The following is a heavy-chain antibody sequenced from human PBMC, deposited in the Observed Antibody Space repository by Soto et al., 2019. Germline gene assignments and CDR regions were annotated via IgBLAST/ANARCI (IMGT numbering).Heavy chain of an antibody. Sequence: SETLSLTCTVSGGSISSGGYYWSWIRRHPGKGLEWIGYIYYSGSTYYNPSLNSRVTISVDTSKNQFSLKLSSVTAADTAVYYCARDLGANNYYYYGMDVWGQGTKVTVSS. V-gene: IGHV4-31*03. J-gene: IGHJ6*02. CDR2: IYYSGST. D-gene: IGHD3-16*01. CDR3: ARDLGANNYYYYGMDV. CDR1: GGSISSGGYY.